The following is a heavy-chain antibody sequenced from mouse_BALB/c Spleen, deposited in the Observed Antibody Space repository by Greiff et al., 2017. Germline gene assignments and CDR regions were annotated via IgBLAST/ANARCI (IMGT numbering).Heavy chain of an antibody. V-gene: IGHV5-9*03. D-gene: IGHD4-1*01. J-gene: IGHJ2*01. CDR2: ISSGGGNT. Sequence: DVMLVESGGGLVKPGGSLKLSCAASGFTFSSYTMSWVRQTPEKRLEWVATISSGGGNTYYPDSVKGRFTISRDNAKNNLYLQMSSLRSEDTALYYCARAKLGYLDYWGQGTTLTVSS. CDR3: ARAKLGYLDY. CDR1: GFTFSSYT.